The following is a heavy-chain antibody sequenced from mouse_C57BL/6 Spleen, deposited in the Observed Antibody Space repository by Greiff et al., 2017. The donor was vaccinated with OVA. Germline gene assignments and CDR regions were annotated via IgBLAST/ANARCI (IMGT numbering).Heavy chain of an antibody. CDR3: TRDPAYYGSSLDAMDY. D-gene: IGHD1-1*01. Sequence: EVHLVESGEGLVKPGGSLKLSCAASGFTFSSYAMSWVRQTPEKRLEWVAYISSGGDYIYYADTVKGRFTISRDNARNTLYLQMSSLKSEDTAMYYCTRDPAYYGSSLDAMDYWGQGTSVTVSS. V-gene: IGHV5-9-1*02. CDR2: ISSGGDYI. CDR1: GFTFSSYA. J-gene: IGHJ4*01.